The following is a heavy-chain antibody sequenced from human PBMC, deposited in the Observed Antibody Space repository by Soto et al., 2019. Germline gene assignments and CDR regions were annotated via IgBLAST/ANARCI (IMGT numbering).Heavy chain of an antibody. J-gene: IGHJ5*02. CDR3: ARGLYNWNDPNWFDP. D-gene: IGHD1-20*01. Sequence: SETLSLTCAVYGGSFSGYYWSWIRQPPGKGLEWIGEINHSGSTNYNPSLKSRVTISVDTSKNQFSLKLSSVTAADTAVYYFARGLYNWNDPNWFDPWGQGTLVNVSS. CDR1: GGSFSGYY. V-gene: IGHV4-34*01. CDR2: INHSGST.